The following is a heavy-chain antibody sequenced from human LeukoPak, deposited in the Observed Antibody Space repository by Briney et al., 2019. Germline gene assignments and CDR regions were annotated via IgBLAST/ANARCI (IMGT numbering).Heavy chain of an antibody. D-gene: IGHD3-3*01. CDR3: ARYDFNKFFDY. J-gene: IGHJ4*02. Sequence: SETLSLTCAVYGGSFSGYYWSWIRQPPGKGLEWIGEINHSGSTNYNPSLKSRVTISVDTSKNQFSLKLSSVTAADTAVYYCARYDFNKFFDYWGQGTLVTVSS. CDR1: GGSFSGYY. CDR2: INHSGST. V-gene: IGHV4-34*01.